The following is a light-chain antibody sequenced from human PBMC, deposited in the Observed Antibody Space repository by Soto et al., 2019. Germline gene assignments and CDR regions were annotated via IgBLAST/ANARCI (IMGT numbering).Light chain of an antibody. V-gene: IGKV3-15*01. J-gene: IGKJ1*01. CDR2: GAS. Sequence: EIVLTQSPATLSVSPGERVTLSCRASQSVDINLAWYQQKPGQAPRLLIYGASTRATDMPGRFSGRGAGAEFNLTISRLQPEDFAVYECQQYRSWTRTFGQGTKVDIK. CDR3: QQYRSWTRT. CDR1: QSVDIN.